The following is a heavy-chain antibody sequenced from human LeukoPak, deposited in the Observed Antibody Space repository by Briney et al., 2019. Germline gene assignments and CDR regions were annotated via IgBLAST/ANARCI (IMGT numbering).Heavy chain of an antibody. Sequence: GGSLRLSCAASGFTFSSYMRHSLGHAPRQGRMWVSPINSDERSTNYEDSVKGGFTISTDNTKNNLYLQNKTPRAADTSVYYIAIVAAYYYSIGAWGNGT. CDR2: INSDERST. CDR1: GFTFSSYM. CDR3: AIVAAYYYSIGA. V-gene: IGHV3-74*01. J-gene: IGHJ6*03. D-gene: IGHD2-15*01.